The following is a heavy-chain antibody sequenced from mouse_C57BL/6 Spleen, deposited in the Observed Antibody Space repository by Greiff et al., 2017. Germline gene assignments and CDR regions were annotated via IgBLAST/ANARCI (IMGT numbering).Heavy chain of an antibody. J-gene: IGHJ1*03. CDR2: IYPGDGDT. V-gene: IGHV1-80*01. CDR3: AREVRRYFDV. Sequence: VQLQQSGAELVKPGASVKISCKASGYAFSSSWMNWVKQRPGKGLEWIGQIYPGDGDTNYNGKFKGKATLTADKSSSTAYMQLSSLTSEDSAVYFCAREVRRYFDVWGTGTTVTVSS. CDR1: GYAFSSSW.